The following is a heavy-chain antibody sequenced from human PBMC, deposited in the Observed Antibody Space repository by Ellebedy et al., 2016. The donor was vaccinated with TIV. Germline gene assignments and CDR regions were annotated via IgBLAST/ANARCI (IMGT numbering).Heavy chain of an antibody. CDR2: IKQDGSEK. J-gene: IGHJ5*02. D-gene: IGHD6-19*01. CDR1: GFTFSSYW. CDR3: VRDLPGGWYDVGRWFDP. Sequence: GESLKISXAASGFTFSSYWMSWVRQAPGKGLEWVANIKQDGSEKYYVDSVKGRFTISRDNAKNSLYLQMNSLRAEDTAVYYCVRDLPGGWYDVGRWFDPWGQGTLVTVSS. V-gene: IGHV3-7*01.